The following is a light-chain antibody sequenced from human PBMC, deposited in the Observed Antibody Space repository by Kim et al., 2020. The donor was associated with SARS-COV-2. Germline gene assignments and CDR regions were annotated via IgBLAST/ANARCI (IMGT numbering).Light chain of an antibody. CDR1: SSDVGGYNY. Sequence: QSALTQPASVSGSPGQSITISCTGTSSDVGGYNYVSWYQQHPGKAPKLIIYDVSKRPSGVSNRFSGSKSGNTASLTISGLQAEDEGDYYCNSYTTTSTVVFGGGTQLTVL. J-gene: IGLJ2*01. V-gene: IGLV2-14*03. CDR3: NSYTTTSTVV. CDR2: DVS.